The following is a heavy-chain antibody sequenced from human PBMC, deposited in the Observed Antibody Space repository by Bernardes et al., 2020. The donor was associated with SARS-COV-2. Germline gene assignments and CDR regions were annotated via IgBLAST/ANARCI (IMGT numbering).Heavy chain of an antibody. CDR3: ARHKRYYGSGSYSYYYYGLDV. J-gene: IGHJ6*04. D-gene: IGHD3-10*01. Sequence: GASLMISCKGSGYTFFTYWITWVRQMPGKGLEWIGRIHPRDPYTHYSPSFQPHLTISADKSVSTAYLRWSRLKASDTAAYYCARHKRYYGSGSYSYYYYGLDVWGEGTTVTVSS. CDR1: GYTFFTYW. V-gene: IGHV5-10-1*01. CDR2: IHPRDPYT.